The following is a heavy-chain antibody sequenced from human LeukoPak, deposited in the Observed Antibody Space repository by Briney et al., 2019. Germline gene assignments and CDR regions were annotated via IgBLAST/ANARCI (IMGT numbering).Heavy chain of an antibody. CDR1: GFTFSSYA. CDR2: ISSSSYI. J-gene: IGHJ6*03. Sequence: GGSLRLSCAASGFTFSSYAMSWVRQAPGKGLEWVSSISSSSYIYYADSVKGRFTISRDNAKNSLYLQMNSLRAEDTAVYYCARGAYYYYMDVWGEGTTVTVSS. V-gene: IGHV3-21*01. CDR3: ARGAYYYYMDV.